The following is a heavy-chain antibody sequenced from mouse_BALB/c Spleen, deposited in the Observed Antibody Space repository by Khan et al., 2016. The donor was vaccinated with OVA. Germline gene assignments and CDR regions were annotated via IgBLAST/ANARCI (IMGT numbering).Heavy chain of an antibody. Sequence: EVRLVESGGDLVKPGGSLKLSCAASGFTFSSYGMSWVRQTPDKRLEWVATIWSGGHSNYFPDCVRGRFTISRDNAKKALSLQMSSLKSEDTAMDYCARSINTTKGDYYAMDYWGQGTSVTVSS. CDR1: GFTFSSYG. V-gene: IGHV5-6*01. CDR3: ARSINTTKGDYYAMDY. D-gene: IGHD1-1*01. CDR2: IWSGGHSN. J-gene: IGHJ4*01.